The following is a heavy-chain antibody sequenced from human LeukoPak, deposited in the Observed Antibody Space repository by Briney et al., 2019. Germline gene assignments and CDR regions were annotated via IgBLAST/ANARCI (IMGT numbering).Heavy chain of an antibody. Sequence: PGGSLRLSCAASGLTFSSYAMSWVRQAPGKGLEWVSAISGSGGSTYYADSVKGRFTISRDNSKNTLYLQMNSLRAEDTAVYYCAKDRGYSYGLFDYWGQGTLVTVSS. D-gene: IGHD5-18*01. J-gene: IGHJ4*02. CDR1: GLTFSSYA. CDR3: AKDRGYSYGLFDY. V-gene: IGHV3-23*01. CDR2: ISGSGGST.